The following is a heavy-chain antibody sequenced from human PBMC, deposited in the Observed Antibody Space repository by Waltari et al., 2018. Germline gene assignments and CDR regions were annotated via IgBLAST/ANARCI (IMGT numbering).Heavy chain of an antibody. J-gene: IGHJ4*02. Sequence: EVQLVESGGGLVQPGGSLRLSCAASGFTFSSYWMSWVRQAPGKGLEWVANIKQDGSEKYYVDSVKGRFTISRDNAKNSLYLQMNSLRAEDTAVYYCASFSSSWYGGFDYWGQGTLVTVSS. D-gene: IGHD6-13*01. V-gene: IGHV3-7*01. CDR3: ASFSSSWYGGFDY. CDR1: GFTFSSYW. CDR2: IKQDGSEK.